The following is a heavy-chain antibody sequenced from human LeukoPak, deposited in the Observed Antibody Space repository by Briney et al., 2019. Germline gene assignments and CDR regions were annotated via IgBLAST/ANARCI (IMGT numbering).Heavy chain of an antibody. CDR3: ARDNRYFAWFYWFDT. D-gene: IGHD3-9*01. Sequence: SETLSLTCAVDGGSFSGYYWSWIRQPPGKGLEWIGEINHSGSTNYNPSLKSRVTISGDTSKNQFPLKLRSVPAADTAVYYCARDNRYFAWFYWFDTWGQGTLVTVSS. CDR1: GGSFSGYY. V-gene: IGHV4-34*01. J-gene: IGHJ5*02. CDR2: INHSGST.